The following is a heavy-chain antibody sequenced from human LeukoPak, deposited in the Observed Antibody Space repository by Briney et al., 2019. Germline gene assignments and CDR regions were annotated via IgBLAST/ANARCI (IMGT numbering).Heavy chain of an antibody. CDR2: ISDIGSI. CDR1: GGSISSYY. CDR3: AGHHPRNTVDF. J-gene: IGHJ4*02. V-gene: IGHV4-59*08. Sequence: SETLSLTCTVSGGSISSYYWSWIRQPPGKGLEWIAYISDIGSINYNPSLKSRVTISLDTSKNQFSLKLSSVTAADTPVYYCAGHHPRNTVDFWGQGTLVTVSS. D-gene: IGHD2/OR15-2a*01.